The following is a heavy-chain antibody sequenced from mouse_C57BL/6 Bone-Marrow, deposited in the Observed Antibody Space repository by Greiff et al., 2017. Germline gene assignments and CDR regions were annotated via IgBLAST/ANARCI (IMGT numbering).Heavy chain of an antibody. CDR3: ARFGYFYYFDY. J-gene: IGHJ2*01. Sequence: EVMLVESGGGLVQPGGSLKLSCAASGFTFSDYYMYWVRQTPEKTLEWVAYISNGGGSTYYPDTVKGRFTISRDNAKNTLYLQMSRLKSEDTAMYYCARFGYFYYFDYWGQGTTLTVSS. V-gene: IGHV5-12*01. CDR1: GFTFSDYY. CDR2: ISNGGGST. D-gene: IGHD2-3*01.